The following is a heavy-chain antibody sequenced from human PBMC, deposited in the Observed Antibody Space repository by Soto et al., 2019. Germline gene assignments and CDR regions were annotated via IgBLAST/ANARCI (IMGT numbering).Heavy chain of an antibody. V-gene: IGHV4-30-2*01. CDR3: ARENNVLPGGYFDY. CDR2: IYHSGST. Sequence: QLQLQESGSGLVKPSQTLSLTCAVSGGSISSGGYSWSWIRQPPGKGLEWIGYIYHSGSTYYNPSLKSRVTISVDRSKNQFSLKLSSVTAADTAVYHCARENNVLPGGYFDYWGQGTLVTVSS. J-gene: IGHJ4*02. D-gene: IGHD3-10*01. CDR1: GGSISSGGYS.